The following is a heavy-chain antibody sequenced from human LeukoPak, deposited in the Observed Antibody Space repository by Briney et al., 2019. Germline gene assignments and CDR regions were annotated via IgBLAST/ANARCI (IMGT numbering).Heavy chain of an antibody. V-gene: IGHV4-38-2*02. CDR3: ARGGPGLGDY. Sequence: SETLSLTCTVSGYSISSGYYWGWIRQPPGKGLEWTGSIYHSGSTYYNPSLKSRVTISVDTSKNQFSLKLSSVTAADTAVYYCARGGPGLGDYWGQGTLVTVSS. CDR2: IYHSGST. CDR1: GYSISSGYY. J-gene: IGHJ4*02. D-gene: IGHD3-16*01.